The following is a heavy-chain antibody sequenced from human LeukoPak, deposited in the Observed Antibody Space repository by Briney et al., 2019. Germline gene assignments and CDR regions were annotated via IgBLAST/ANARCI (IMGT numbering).Heavy chain of an antibody. Sequence: GASVNVSCKASGYTFTGHSMYWVRQAPGQGLEWMGWIKPNSGGTNYAQKFQGRVTMTRDTSISTAYMELSRLRSDDTAVYYCARGPHGRIYDILTGFDYWGQGTLVTDSS. D-gene: IGHD3-9*01. CDR2: IKPNSGGT. J-gene: IGHJ4*02. CDR3: ARGPHGRIYDILTGFDY. CDR1: GYTFTGHS. V-gene: IGHV1-2*02.